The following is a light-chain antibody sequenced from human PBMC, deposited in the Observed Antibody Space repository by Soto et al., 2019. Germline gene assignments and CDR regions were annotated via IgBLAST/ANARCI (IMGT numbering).Light chain of an antibody. CDR3: SSFTTNYFYV. CDR1: GSDIGAYNY. V-gene: IGLV2-14*01. CDR2: GVT. Sequence: QSVLTQPASVSGSPGQSITISCTGTGSDIGAYNYVSWYQQHPDKAPKLIIHGVTHRPSGVSTRFSASKSAYTASLTISGLQAEDEADYYCSSFTTNYFYVFGPGTKVTVL. J-gene: IGLJ1*01.